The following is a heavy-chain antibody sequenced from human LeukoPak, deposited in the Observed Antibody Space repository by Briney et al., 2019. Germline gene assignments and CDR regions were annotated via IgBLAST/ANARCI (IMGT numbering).Heavy chain of an antibody. CDR2: INPNSGGT. V-gene: IGHV1-2*02. CDR1: GYTFTCYY. D-gene: IGHD6-19*01. Sequence: ASVKVSCKASGYTFTCYYMHWVRQAPGQGIEWMGWINPNSGGTNYAQKFQGRDTITRDTAISTAHMDLRRLTSSATAVYSCAIDTPGIAVRWGQGTLVTVSS. CDR3: AIDTPGIAVR. J-gene: IGHJ4*02.